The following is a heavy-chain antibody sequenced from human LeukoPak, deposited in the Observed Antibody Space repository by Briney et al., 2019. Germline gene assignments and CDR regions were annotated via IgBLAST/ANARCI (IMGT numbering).Heavy chain of an antibody. Sequence: GGSLRLYCAASGFTFSRYAMSWIRQAPGKGLEWVSSLSGSGGDTYYAESVKGRFTISRDNSKNTVYLQMNSLRAEDTAVYYCAKDHYGTRYFDYWGQGTLVTVSS. CDR2: LSGSGGDT. J-gene: IGHJ4*02. CDR1: GFTFSRYA. D-gene: IGHD2-2*01. V-gene: IGHV3-23*01. CDR3: AKDHYGTRYFDY.